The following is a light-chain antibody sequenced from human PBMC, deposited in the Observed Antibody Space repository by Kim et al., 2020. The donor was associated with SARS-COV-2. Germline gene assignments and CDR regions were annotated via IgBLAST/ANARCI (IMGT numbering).Light chain of an antibody. J-gene: IGKJ1*01. CDR3: QQYNSYSWT. Sequence: GDRVTITCRASQSISSWFAWYQQKPGKAPKLLIYDASSLESGVPSRFSGSGSGTEFTLTISSLQPDDFATYYCQQYNSYSWTFGQGTKVDIK. CDR1: QSISSW. CDR2: DAS. V-gene: IGKV1-5*01.